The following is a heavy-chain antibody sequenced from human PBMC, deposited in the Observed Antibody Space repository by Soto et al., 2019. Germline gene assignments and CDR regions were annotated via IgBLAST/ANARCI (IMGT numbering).Heavy chain of an antibody. V-gene: IGHV1-18*01. Sequence: QVQLMQSGGEVKMPGASVEVSCKTSGYMFTTYGMSWVRQAPGQGLEWMAWISAYNGNKKYAQKFERRATITTATYTTTLSMELRDPTSAETAIYYWARTGGGMAARPLEYWGQGTLVIVSS. CDR2: ISAYNGNK. CDR1: GYMFTTYG. J-gene: IGHJ4*02. CDR3: ARTGGGMAARPLEY. D-gene: IGHD6-6*01.